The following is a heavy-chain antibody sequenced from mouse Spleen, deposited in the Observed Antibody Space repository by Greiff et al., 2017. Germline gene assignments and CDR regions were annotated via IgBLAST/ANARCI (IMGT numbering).Heavy chain of an antibody. CDR1: GYSITSGYY. D-gene: IGHD4-1*01. CDR2: ISYDGSN. Sequence: DVQLVEPGPGLVKPSQSLSLTCSVTGYSITSGYYWYWIRQFPGNKLEWMGYISYDGSNNYNPSLKNRISITRDTSKNPFFLKLNSVTTEDTATYYCARDPGRYFDYWGQGTTLTVSS. V-gene: IGHV3-6*01. CDR3: ARDPGRYFDY. J-gene: IGHJ2*01.